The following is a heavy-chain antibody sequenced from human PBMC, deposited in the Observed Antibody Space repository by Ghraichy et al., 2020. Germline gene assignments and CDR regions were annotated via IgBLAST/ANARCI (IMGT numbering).Heavy chain of an antibody. V-gene: IGHV3-30*04. J-gene: IGHJ3*02. CDR3: ARVIKPGRDGYIYAFDI. Sequence: GGSLRLSCAASGFTFSSYAMHWVRQAPGKGLEWVAVISYDGSNKYYADSVKGRFTISRDNSKNTLYLQMNSLRAEDTAVYYCARVIKPGRDGYIYAFDIWGQGTMVTVSS. D-gene: IGHD5-24*01. CDR1: GFTFSSYA. CDR2: ISYDGSNK.